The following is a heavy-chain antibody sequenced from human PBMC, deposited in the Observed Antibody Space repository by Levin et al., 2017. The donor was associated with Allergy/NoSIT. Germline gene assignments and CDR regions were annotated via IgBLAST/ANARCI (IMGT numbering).Heavy chain of an antibody. V-gene: IGHV1-69*02. CDR1: GGTFSSYT. CDR3: ARGQFPGSIAARPPGEDI. CDR2: IIPILGIA. Sequence: SVKVSCKASGGTFSSYTISWVRQAPGQGLEWMGRIIPILGIANYAQKFQGRVTITADKSTSTAYMELSSLRSEDTAVYYCARGQFPGSIAARPPGEDIWGQGTMVTVSS. D-gene: IGHD6-6*01. J-gene: IGHJ3*02.